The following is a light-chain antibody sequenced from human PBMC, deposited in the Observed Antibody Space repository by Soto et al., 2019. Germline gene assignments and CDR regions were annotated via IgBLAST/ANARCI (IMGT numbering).Light chain of an antibody. CDR3: QQRSTSIT. V-gene: IGKV3-11*01. CDR1: QTVSSY. Sequence: IVLTQSPATLSLWPGETAILSRRASQTVSSYLSWYQHKPGQAPRLLIYDASKRAPGIPARFSGSGSGTDFTLTISSLEPEDFAVYYCQQRSTSITFGQGTRLEIE. CDR2: DAS. J-gene: IGKJ5*01.